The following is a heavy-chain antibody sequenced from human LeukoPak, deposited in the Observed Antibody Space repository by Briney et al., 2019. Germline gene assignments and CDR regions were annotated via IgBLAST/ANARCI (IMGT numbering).Heavy chain of an antibody. V-gene: IGHV4-34*01. Sequence: PSETLSLTCAVYGGSFSGYYWSWIRQPPGKGLEWIGEINHSGSTNYNPSLKSRVTISVDTSKNQFSLKLSSVTAADTAVYYCARAPDTAMPNFDYWGQGTLVTVSS. J-gene: IGHJ4*02. D-gene: IGHD5-18*01. CDR2: INHSGST. CDR3: ARAPDTAMPNFDY. CDR1: GGSFSGYY.